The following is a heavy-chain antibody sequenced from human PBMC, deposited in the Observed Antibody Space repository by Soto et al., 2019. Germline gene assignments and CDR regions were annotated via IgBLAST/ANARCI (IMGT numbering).Heavy chain of an antibody. V-gene: IGHV4-61*08. CDR1: GVSISSGDDY. CDR3: ARSSNWFLSPFDY. J-gene: IGHJ4*02. D-gene: IGHD6-13*01. CDR2: VFYSGSA. Sequence: PSETLSLTCIVSGVSISSGDDYWSWIRQPPGKGLEWIGYVFYSGSANYKHSLKSRVTMSVDTSKNQFSLTLTSINTADTAVYYCARSSNWFLSPFDYWGPGILVTVSS.